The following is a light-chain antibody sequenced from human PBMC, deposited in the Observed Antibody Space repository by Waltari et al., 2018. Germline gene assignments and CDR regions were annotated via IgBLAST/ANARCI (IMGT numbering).Light chain of an antibody. Sequence: QSALTQPASVSGSPGQSITISCTGTSSDVGSYNLVSWYQQHPGKAPKLMIYEVSKRPSGCANRFSGPKSGNTASRTISGLQAEDEADYYCCSYAGSSTWVFGGGTKLTVL. CDR1: SSDVGSYNL. CDR2: EVS. J-gene: IGLJ3*02. CDR3: CSYAGSSTWV. V-gene: IGLV2-23*02.